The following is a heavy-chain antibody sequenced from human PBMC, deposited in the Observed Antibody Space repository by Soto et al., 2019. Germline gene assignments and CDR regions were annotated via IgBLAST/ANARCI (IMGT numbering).Heavy chain of an antibody. J-gene: IGHJ4*02. V-gene: IGHV3-33*01. CDR3: ARAGFVVAVPAARWRYFDY. Sequence: QVQLVESGGGVVQPGRSLRLSCAASGFTFSSYGMHWVRQAPGKGLEWVAVIWYDGSNKYYADSVKGRFTISRDNSKNTLYLQMNSLRAEDTAVYYCARAGFVVAVPAARWRYFDYWGQGTLVTVSS. CDR2: IWYDGSNK. CDR1: GFTFSSYG. D-gene: IGHD2-2*01.